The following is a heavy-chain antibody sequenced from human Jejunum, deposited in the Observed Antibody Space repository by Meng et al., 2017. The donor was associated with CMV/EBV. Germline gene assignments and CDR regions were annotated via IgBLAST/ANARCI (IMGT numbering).Heavy chain of an antibody. Sequence: QGQLQESGPVLVKPSQTLSVTSTVSGASISSGDYFWTWLRQPPGKGLEWIGYIYYNGRTDYNPSLESRVTISLDTSKNQFSLKLTSITVADTAVYYCATRIPDTSGYYYGVFDFWGQGALVTVSS. CDR3: ATRIPDTSGYYYGVFDF. CDR2: IYYNGRT. CDR1: GASISSGDYF. V-gene: IGHV4-30-4*08. D-gene: IGHD3-22*01. J-gene: IGHJ4*02.